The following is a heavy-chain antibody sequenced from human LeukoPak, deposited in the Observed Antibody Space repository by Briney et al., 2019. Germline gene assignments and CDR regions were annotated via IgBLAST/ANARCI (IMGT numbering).Heavy chain of an antibody. CDR3: ARGYSSGSATDY. CDR1: GCTFSSYA. J-gene: IGHJ4*02. CDR2: IIPIFGTA. V-gene: IGHV1-69*05. D-gene: IGHD6-19*01. Sequence: GASVKVSCKASGCTFSSYAISWVRQAPGQGLDWMGRIIPIFGTANYAQKFQGRVTITTDESTSTAYMELSSLRSEDTAVYYCARGYSSGSATDYWGQGTLVTVSS.